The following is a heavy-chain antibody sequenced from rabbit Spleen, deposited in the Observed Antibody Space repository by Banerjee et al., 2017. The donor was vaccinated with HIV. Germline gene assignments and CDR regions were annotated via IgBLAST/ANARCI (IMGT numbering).Heavy chain of an antibody. Sequence: QEQLEESGGGLVKPEGSLTLTCKASGVSLNDKDMMCWVRQAPGKGLEWIGYIDPVFGITYYANWVNGRFSISRENAQNTVSLQMTSLTAADTATYFCARDGAGGSYFALWGPGTLVTVS. CDR3: ARDGAGGSYFAL. D-gene: IGHD8-1*01. CDR2: IDPVFGIT. CDR1: GVSLNDKD. J-gene: IGHJ4*01. V-gene: IGHV1S47*01.